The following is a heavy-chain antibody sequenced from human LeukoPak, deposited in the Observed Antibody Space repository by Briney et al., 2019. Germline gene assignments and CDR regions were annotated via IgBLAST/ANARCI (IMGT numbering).Heavy chain of an antibody. Sequence: GGSLRLSCAASGFTFSSYAMSWVRQAPGKGLEWVSAISGSGGSTYYADSVKGPFTISRDNSKNTLYLQMNSLRAEDTAVYYCAKDPRELPLFDYWGQGTLVTVSS. CDR1: GFTFSSYA. V-gene: IGHV3-23*01. D-gene: IGHD1-26*01. CDR3: AKDPRELPLFDY. J-gene: IGHJ4*02. CDR2: ISGSGGST.